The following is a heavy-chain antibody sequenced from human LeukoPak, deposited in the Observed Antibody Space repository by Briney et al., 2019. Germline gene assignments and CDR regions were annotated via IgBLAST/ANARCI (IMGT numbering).Heavy chain of an antibody. V-gene: IGHV3-30*02. CDR1: GFTFSSYG. D-gene: IGHD5-24*01. Sequence: GGSLRLSCAASGFTFSSYGMHWVRQAPGKGLDWVAFIRYDGSNKYYAGSVKGRFTISRDNAKNSLYLQMNSLRAEDTAVYYCARDRGNGYRDYWGQGTLVTVSS. CDR2: IRYDGSNK. J-gene: IGHJ4*02. CDR3: ARDRGNGYRDY.